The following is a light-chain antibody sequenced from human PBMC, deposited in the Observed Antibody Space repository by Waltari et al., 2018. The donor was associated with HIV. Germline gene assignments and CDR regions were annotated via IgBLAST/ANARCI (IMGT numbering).Light chain of an antibody. V-gene: IGLV1-44*01. Sequence: QSVLTQPPSASGTPGQRVTISCSGSSSNIGINAVNWYQQFPGTAPNLRIYSNNHRPSGFPDRFSGSKSGTSASLTISGLQSEDEADYYCAAWDDSLNGLVFGTGTKVTVL. CDR3: AAWDDSLNGLV. J-gene: IGLJ1*01. CDR2: SNN. CDR1: SSNIGINA.